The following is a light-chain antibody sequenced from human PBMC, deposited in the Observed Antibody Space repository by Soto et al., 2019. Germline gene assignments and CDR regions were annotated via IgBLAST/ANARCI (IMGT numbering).Light chain of an antibody. CDR1: QVVSNY. CDR2: GAS. V-gene: IGKV1-9*01. Sequence: DIQLTQSPSLLSASVGDRVTITCRASQVVSNYLAWYQQRPGKAPELLIYGASTLQSGVPSRFSGSGPGTEFTLTISSLQTEDFATYYCQQLSNYPLTFGGGTKVDIK. J-gene: IGKJ4*01. CDR3: QQLSNYPLT.